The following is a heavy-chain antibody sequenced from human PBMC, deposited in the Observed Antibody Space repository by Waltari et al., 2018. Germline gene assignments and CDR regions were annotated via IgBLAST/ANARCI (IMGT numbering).Heavy chain of an antibody. D-gene: IGHD6-6*01. CDR2: IKQDGREK. CDR3: AGRYSSSSGYFDY. J-gene: IGHJ4*02. V-gene: IGHV3-7*03. Sequence: EVQSVESGGDLVQPGGSLRLSCEVSRFTFSSYWMSWVRQAPGKGLEWVANIKQDGREKYYVGPVKGRFTISRDNAKNSLYLQMNSLRVEDTALYYCAGRYSSSSGYFDYWGQGTLVTVSS. CDR1: RFTFSSYW.